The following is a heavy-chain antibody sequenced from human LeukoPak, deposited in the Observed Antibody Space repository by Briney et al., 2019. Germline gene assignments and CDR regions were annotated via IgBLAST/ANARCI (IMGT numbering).Heavy chain of an antibody. J-gene: IGHJ4*02. D-gene: IGHD2-21*02. CDR1: GFTFSSYA. V-gene: IGHV3-30-3*01. Sequence: GGSLRLSCAASGFTFSSYAMHWVRQAPGKGLEWVAVISYDGSNKYYADSVKGRFTISRDNSKNTLYLQMNSLRAEDTAVYYCARDVTEVVVTATFDYWGQGTLVTVSS. CDR2: ISYDGSNK. CDR3: ARDVTEVVVTATFDY.